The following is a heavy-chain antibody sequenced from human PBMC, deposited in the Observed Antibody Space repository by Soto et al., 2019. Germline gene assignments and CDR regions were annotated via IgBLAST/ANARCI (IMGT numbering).Heavy chain of an antibody. CDR2: ISVYDGET. Sequence: ASVKVSFKASGYTFTNYRITWLRQAPGQGLEWMGWISVYDGETDYDQKFQDRVAMTTDTSTTTVYLELRSLRSDDTAVYYCARVEYGDLIYADNWGRGTLV. CDR3: ARVEYGDLIYADN. J-gene: IGHJ4*02. V-gene: IGHV1-18*01. CDR1: GYTFTNYR. D-gene: IGHD2-21*02.